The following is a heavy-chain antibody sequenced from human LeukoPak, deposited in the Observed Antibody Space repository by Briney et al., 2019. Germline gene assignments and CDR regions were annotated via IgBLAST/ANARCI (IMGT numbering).Heavy chain of an antibody. CDR3: AKDDYGGNSGMDY. CDR1: GFTFSSYG. D-gene: IGHD4-23*01. J-gene: IGHJ4*02. V-gene: IGHV3-33*06. Sequence: PGGSLRLSCAASGFTFSSYGMHWVRQAPGKGLEWVAVIWYDGNNKYYADSVKGRFTISRDNSKNTLYLQMNSLRAKDTAVYYCAKDDYGGNSGMDYWGQGTLVTVSS. CDR2: IWYDGNNK.